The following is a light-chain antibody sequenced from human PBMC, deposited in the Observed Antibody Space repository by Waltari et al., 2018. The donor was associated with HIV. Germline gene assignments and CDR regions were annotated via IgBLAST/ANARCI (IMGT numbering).Light chain of an antibody. V-gene: IGLV3-21*04. J-gene: IGLJ1*01. CDR2: YDS. Sequence: SYVLTQPPSVSVAPGKTASITCGGEDIGSKGVHWYQQKPGKAPVLVISYDSDRPSGIPERFSGSNSGNTATLTISRVEAGDEADYYCQVWTSSRDHPYVFGAGTKVTVL. CDR1: DIGSKG. CDR3: QVWTSSRDHPYV.